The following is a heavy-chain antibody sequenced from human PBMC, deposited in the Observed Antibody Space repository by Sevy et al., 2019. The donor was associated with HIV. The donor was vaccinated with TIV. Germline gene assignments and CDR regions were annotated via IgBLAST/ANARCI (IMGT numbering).Heavy chain of an antibody. CDR1: GFSFSEYG. CDR3: ARDRGEIISSAFHY. Sequence: GGSLRLSCAASGFSFSEYGMHWVRQAPGKGLEWVAVISHDGRNNKYNPDSVKGRFTNSRYNSKNKLYLQMNSLRAEDTAIYYCARDRGEIISSAFHYWGQGTLVTVYS. CDR2: ISHDGRNNK. J-gene: IGHJ4*02. D-gene: IGHD3-10*01. V-gene: IGHV3-30*04.